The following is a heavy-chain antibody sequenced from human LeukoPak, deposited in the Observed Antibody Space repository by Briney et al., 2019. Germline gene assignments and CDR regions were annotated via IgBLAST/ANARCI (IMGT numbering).Heavy chain of an antibody. CDR1: GFTLPTYW. V-gene: IGHV3-74*01. J-gene: IGHJ4*02. Sequence: GGSLRLSCAASGFTLPTYWMHWVRQAPGEGLEWVARINGDGSATHYADSVKGRFTISRDNSKNTLYLQMNSLRAEDTAVYYCAKEVLVVVIRVAFDYWGQGTLVTVSS. D-gene: IGHD3-22*01. CDR3: AKEVLVVVIRVAFDY. CDR2: INGDGSAT.